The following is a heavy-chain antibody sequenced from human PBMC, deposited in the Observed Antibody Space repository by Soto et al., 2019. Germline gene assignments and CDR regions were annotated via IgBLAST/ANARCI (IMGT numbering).Heavy chain of an antibody. CDR2: ISDDGINK. CDR3: ARRLTASVTAMGY. CDR1: GFTFSDYA. Sequence: QVQLVKSGGGVVQPGRSLRLACSASGFTFSDYALHWVRQAPGKGLAWVAVISDDGINKYIADSVKGRFIISRDNSKNTVFLQMRSLGPEDTAIYYCARRLTASVTAMGYWGQGTLVTVSS. D-gene: IGHD2-21*02. J-gene: IGHJ1*01. V-gene: IGHV3-30-3*01.